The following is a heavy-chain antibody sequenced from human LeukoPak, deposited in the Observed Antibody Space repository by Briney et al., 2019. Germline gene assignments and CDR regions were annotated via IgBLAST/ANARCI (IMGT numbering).Heavy chain of an antibody. D-gene: IGHD3-3*01. J-gene: IGHJ6*03. V-gene: IGHV4-61*08. Sequence: SESLSLTCTVSGGSISSGDYYWSWIRQPPGKGLEWIGYIYYSGSTNYNPSLKSRVTISVDRYKNQLSLKLSSVTAADTAVYYCARARPGITIFGVVKRAYYMDVWGKGTTVTVSS. CDR2: IYYSGST. CDR1: GGSISSGDYY. CDR3: ARARPGITIFGVVKRAYYMDV.